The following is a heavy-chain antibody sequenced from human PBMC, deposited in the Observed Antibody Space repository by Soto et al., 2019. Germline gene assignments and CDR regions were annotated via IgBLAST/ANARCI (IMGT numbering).Heavy chain of an antibody. D-gene: IGHD2-2*01. CDR2: ISAYNGNT. J-gene: IGHJ3*02. CDR3: ATCPDIVVVPAAKFYPLYI. V-gene: IGHV1-18*01. Sequence: ASVKVSCKASGYTFTSYGISWVRQAPGQGLEWMGWISAYNGNTNYAQKLQGRVTMTTDTSTSTAYMELRSLRSDDTAVYYCATCPDIVVVPAAKFYPLYIWGQGTMVTVSS. CDR1: GYTFTSYG.